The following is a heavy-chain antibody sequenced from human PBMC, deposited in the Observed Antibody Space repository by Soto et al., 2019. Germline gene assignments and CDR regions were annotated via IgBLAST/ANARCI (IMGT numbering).Heavy chain of an antibody. Sequence: ASVKVSCKASGYTFTSYAMHWVRQAPGQRLEWMGWINAGNGNTKYSQKFQGRVTITRDTSASTAYMELSSLRSEDTAVYYCAVNVLLWFGDPRGPFDYWGQGTLVTVSS. D-gene: IGHD3-10*01. CDR2: INAGNGNT. V-gene: IGHV1-3*01. CDR1: GYTFTSYA. J-gene: IGHJ4*02. CDR3: AVNVLLWFGDPRGPFDY.